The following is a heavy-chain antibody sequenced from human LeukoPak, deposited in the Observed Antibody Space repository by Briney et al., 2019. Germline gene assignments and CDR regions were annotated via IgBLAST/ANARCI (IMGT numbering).Heavy chain of an antibody. D-gene: IGHD5-12*01. CDR1: GGSISSGSYY. CDR3: ARVPADIVATYYMDV. Sequence: NASQTLSLTCTVSGGSISSGSYYWSWIRQPAGKGLEWIGRIYTSGSTNYNPSLKSRVTISVDTSKNQFSLKLSSVTAADTAVYYCARVPADIVATYYMDVRGKGTTVTVSS. CDR2: IYTSGST. J-gene: IGHJ6*03. V-gene: IGHV4-61*02.